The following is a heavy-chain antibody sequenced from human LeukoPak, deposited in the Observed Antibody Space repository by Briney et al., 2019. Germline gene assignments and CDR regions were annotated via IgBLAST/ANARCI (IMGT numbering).Heavy chain of an antibody. J-gene: IGHJ4*02. Sequence: SETLSLTCAVYGGSFSGYYWSWIRQPPGKGLEWIGEINHSGSTNYNPSLKSRVTISVDRSKNQFSLKLSSVTAADTAVYYCARIGMGATGLFFDYWGQGTLVTVSS. CDR2: INHSGST. CDR3: ARIGMGATGLFFDY. D-gene: IGHD1-26*01. CDR1: GGSFSGYY. V-gene: IGHV4-34*01.